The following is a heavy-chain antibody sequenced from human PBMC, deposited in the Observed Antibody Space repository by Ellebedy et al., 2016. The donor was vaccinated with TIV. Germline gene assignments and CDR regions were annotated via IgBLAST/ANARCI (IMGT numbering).Heavy chain of an antibody. Sequence: GGSLRLXXAASGFTFSSYAMNWVRQAPGKGLEWVSYIGSGSDTIYYADSVKGRFTISRDNAKNSLYLQMNSLREEDTAIYYCVRVSRSGNYPGWGQGTLVTVSS. CDR2: IGSGSDTI. CDR3: VRVSRSGNYPG. J-gene: IGHJ4*02. D-gene: IGHD1-26*01. V-gene: IGHV3-48*02. CDR1: GFTFSSYA.